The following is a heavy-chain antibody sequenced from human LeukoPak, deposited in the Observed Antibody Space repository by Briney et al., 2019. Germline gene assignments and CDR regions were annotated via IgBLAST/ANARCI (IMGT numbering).Heavy chain of an antibody. J-gene: IGHJ6*03. Sequence: SETLSLTCTVSGYSISSGYYWGRIRQPPGKGLEWIGSIYHTGSTYYNPSLKSRVTISVDTSKNQFSLKLSSVTAADTAVYYCAREGPPAVAGRNYYYYYMDVWGKGATVTVSS. D-gene: IGHD6-19*01. V-gene: IGHV4-38-2*02. CDR3: AREGPPAVAGRNYYYYYMDV. CDR2: IYHTGST. CDR1: GYSISSGYY.